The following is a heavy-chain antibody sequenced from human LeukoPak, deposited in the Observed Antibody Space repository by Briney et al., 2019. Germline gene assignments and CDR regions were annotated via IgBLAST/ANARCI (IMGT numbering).Heavy chain of an antibody. CDR2: INPNSGGT. D-gene: IGHD6-13*01. CDR3: ARIEYSRSWYPS. Sequence: ASVKVSCKASGYTFTGYYMHWVRQAPGQGLEWMGWINPNSGGTNYAQKFQGRVTMTRETSISTAYMELSRLRSDDTAVYYCARIEYSRSWYPSWGQGTLVNVSS. J-gene: IGHJ5*02. V-gene: IGHV1-2*02. CDR1: GYTFTGYY.